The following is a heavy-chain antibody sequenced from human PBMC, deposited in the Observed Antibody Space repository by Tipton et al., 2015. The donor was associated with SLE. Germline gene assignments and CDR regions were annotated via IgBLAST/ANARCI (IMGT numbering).Heavy chain of an antibody. CDR1: GGSINNYY. J-gene: IGHJ3*02. CDR3: ARDSPGDFDWFDAFDI. D-gene: IGHD3-9*01. V-gene: IGHV4-59*01. Sequence: TLSLTCTVSGGSINNYYWSWIRQPPGKGLEWIGYIYYSGSTNYNPSLKSRVTISVDTSKNQFSLKLSSVTAADTAVYYCARDSPGDFDWFDAFDIWGQETMVTVSS. CDR2: IYYSGST.